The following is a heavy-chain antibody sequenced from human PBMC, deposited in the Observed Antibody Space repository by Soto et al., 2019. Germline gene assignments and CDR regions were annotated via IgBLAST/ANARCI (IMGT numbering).Heavy chain of an antibody. CDR2: IYSSGGT. CDR3: ARGKDSDGYYYFDY. J-gene: IGHJ4*02. V-gene: IGHV4-31*03. D-gene: IGHD3-22*01. CDR1: GGSISSGGYY. Sequence: SETLSLTCTVSGGSISSGGYYWSWIRQHPGKGLEWIGYIYSSGGTYYHPSLKSRLIVSSDTSKNQFSLRLNSVTAADTAVYYCARGKDSDGYYYFDYWGQGTLVTVS.